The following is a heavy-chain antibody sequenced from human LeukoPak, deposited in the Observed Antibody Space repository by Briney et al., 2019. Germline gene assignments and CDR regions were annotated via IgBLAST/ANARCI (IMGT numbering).Heavy chain of an antibody. D-gene: IGHD3-10*01. Sequence: PSETLSLTCTVSGASISSSTYYWGWIRQPPQKGLEWIASIYYSGDTYYNPSLKSRVTISVDTSRNQFSLKLSSVTAADTAVYYCARGGGASGSGSYPLNWFDPWGQGTLVTVSS. V-gene: IGHV4-39*01. CDR3: ARGGGASGSGSYPLNWFDP. CDR2: IYYSGDT. J-gene: IGHJ5*02. CDR1: GASISSSTYY.